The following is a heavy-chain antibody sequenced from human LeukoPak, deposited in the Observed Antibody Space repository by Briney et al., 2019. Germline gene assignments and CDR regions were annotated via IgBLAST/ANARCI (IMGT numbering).Heavy chain of an antibody. CDR3: AKRYCSSTSCSYFDY. Sequence: AGSLRLSCAASGFTFSSYAMSWVRQAPGEGLEWVSAISGSGGSTNYADSVKGRFTISRDNSKNTLYLQMNSLRAEDTAVYYCAKRYCSSTSCSYFDYWGQGTLVTVSS. CDR1: GFTFSSYA. D-gene: IGHD2-2*01. V-gene: IGHV3-23*01. CDR2: ISGSGGST. J-gene: IGHJ4*02.